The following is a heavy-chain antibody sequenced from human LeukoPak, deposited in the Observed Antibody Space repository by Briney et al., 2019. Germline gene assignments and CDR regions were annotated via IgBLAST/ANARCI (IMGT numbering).Heavy chain of an antibody. J-gene: IGHJ4*02. D-gene: IGHD5-18*01. V-gene: IGHV4-59*12. CDR1: GGSISSYY. CDR2: IYYSGST. Sequence: SETLSLTCTVSGGSISSYYWSWIRQPPGKGLEWIGYIYYSGSTNYNPSLKSRVTISVDTSKNQFSLKLSSVTAADTAVYYCARDTVDTAMAPFDYWGQGTLVTVSS. CDR3: ARDTVDTAMAPFDY.